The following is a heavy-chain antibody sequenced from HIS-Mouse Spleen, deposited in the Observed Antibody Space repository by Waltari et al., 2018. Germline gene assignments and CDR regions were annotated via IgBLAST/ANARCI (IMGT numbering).Heavy chain of an antibody. CDR1: GFTCSGNY. J-gene: IGHJ4*02. CDR3: ARVLNWGTFDY. Sequence: EVQLVECGGGLIQPGGSLRLSCVASGFTCSGNYLSRVGQAPGKGLEWVSVIYSGGSTYYADSVKGRFTISRDNSKNTLYLQMNSLRAEDTAVYYCARVLNWGTFDYWGQGTLVTVSS. V-gene: IGHV3-53*01. D-gene: IGHD7-27*01. CDR2: IYSGGST.